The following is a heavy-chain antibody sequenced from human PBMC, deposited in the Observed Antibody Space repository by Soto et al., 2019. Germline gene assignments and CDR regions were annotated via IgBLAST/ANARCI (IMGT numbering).Heavy chain of an antibody. CDR1: GFTFSSYA. D-gene: IGHD3-3*01. J-gene: IGHJ6*02. Sequence: PGGSLRLSCAASGFTFSSYAVSWVRQSPGKGLEWVSAISGSGGSTYYADSVKGRFTISRDNSKNTLYLQMNSLRAEDTAVYYCAKRDYDFSSGLGTYYYYYGMDVWGQGTTVTVSS. CDR2: ISGSGGST. V-gene: IGHV3-23*01. CDR3: AKRDYDFSSGLGTYYYYYGMDV.